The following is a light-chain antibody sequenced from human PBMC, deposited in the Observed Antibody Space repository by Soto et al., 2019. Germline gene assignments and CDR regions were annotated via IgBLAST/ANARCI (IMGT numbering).Light chain of an antibody. J-gene: IGLJ3*02. V-gene: IGLV1-40*01. CDR1: SSIIGAGYD. CDR2: GNS. Sequence: QPVLTQPPSVSGAPGQRVTISCSGSSSIIGAGYDVHWYQQVPGTAPKLLIYGNSNRPSGVPDRFSGSKSGTSASLAITGLQAEDEADYYCQSYDTSLTGRVFGGGTKLTVL. CDR3: QSYDTSLTGRV.